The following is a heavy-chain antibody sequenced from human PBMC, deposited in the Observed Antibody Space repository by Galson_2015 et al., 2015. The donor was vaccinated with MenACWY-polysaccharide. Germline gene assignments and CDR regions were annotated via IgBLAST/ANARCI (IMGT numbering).Heavy chain of an antibody. CDR2: T. CDR3: ARDSHYYGSGGHGWFDP. V-gene: IGHV4-39*07. D-gene: IGHD3-10*01. Sequence: TYYNPSLKSRGTISVDTSRNQFSLKLSSVTAADTAVYWCARDSHYYGSGGHGWFDPWGQGTLVSVSS. J-gene: IGHJ5*02.